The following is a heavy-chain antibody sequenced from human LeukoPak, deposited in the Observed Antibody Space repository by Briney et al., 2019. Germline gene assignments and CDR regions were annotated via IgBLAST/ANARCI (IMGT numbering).Heavy chain of an antibody. CDR2: IIPIFGTA. CDR3: ARGSKLGSYYDHDAFDI. D-gene: IGHD1-26*01. V-gene: IGHV1-69*05. Sequence: SSVKVSCKASGGTFSSYAISWVRQAPGQGLEWMRRIIPIFGTANYAQKFQGRVTITTDESTSTAYMELSSLRSEDTAVYYCARGSKLGSYYDHDAFDIWGQGTMVTVSS. CDR1: GGTFSSYA. J-gene: IGHJ3*02.